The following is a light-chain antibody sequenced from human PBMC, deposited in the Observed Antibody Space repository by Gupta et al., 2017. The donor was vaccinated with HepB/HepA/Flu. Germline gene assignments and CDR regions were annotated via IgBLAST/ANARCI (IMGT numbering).Light chain of an antibody. CDR3: QSYDTSLSGRNWV. J-gene: IGLJ3*02. CDR1: NSNIGAGYD. V-gene: IGLV1-40*01. Sequence: QSVLTQPPSVSGAPGQRVTLSCTGSNSNIGAGYDVHWYQQLPGTAPKLLIYGNTNRPSGVPDRFSGSKSGTSASLAITGLQAEDGADYYCQSYDTSLSGRNWVFGGGTKLTVL. CDR2: GNT.